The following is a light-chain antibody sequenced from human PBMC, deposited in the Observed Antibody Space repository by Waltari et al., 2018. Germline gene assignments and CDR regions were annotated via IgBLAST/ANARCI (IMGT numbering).Light chain of an antibody. Sequence: QSVVTQPPSASGTPGQRVAISCSGSNSNIERNTVPWYQHVPGTAPKLLIYNNDQRPSGVPDRFSGSKSDFSASLAISGLQAEDEGDYYCVSWDDSLNGEIFGGGTRLTVL. V-gene: IGLV1-44*01. CDR3: VSWDDSLNGEI. J-gene: IGLJ2*01. CDR1: NSNIERNT. CDR2: NND.